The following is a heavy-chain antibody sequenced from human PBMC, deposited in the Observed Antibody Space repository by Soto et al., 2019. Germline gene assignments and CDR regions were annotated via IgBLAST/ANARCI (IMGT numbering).Heavy chain of an antibody. D-gene: IGHD2-2*01. CDR2: ISYDGTNK. J-gene: IGHJ6*02. Sequence: PCCSTRLASAACGFTFSNYVVPWALKDTGKGLEWVAVISYDGTNKYYADSVRGRFTISRDNSKNTLFLQMNSLRPEDTAVYYCAKDQYQLIRRCYGLDVWGQGTTVTVSS. CDR1: GFTFSNYV. V-gene: IGHV3-30*18. CDR3: AKDQYQLIRRCYGLDV.